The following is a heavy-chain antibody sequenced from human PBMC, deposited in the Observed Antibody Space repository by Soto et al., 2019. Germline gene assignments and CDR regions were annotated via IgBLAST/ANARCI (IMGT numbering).Heavy chain of an antibody. CDR3: ARINYFDSSPSIGH. CDR1: GGSIRSYY. D-gene: IGHD3-22*01. CDR2: ISYSGST. Sequence: SETLSLTCSVSGGSIRSYYWSWIRQSPGKGLEWIGDISYSGSTNYNPSLMSRVTISVDTSRDQFSLTLNSVTAADTAVYYCARINYFDSSPSIGHWGQGTLVTV. J-gene: IGHJ4*02. V-gene: IGHV4-59*01.